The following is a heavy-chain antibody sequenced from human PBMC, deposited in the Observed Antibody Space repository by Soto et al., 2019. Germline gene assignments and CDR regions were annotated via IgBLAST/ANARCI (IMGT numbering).Heavy chain of an antibody. CDR2: ISAHNGNT. V-gene: IGHV1-18*01. CDR3: ARGRYGDY. J-gene: IGHJ4*02. D-gene: IGHD1-1*01. CDR1: GYAFTTYG. Sequence: QVHLVQSGAEVKKPGASVKVSCKGSGYAFTTYGITWVRQAPGQGLEWMGWISAHNGNTNYAPKVQGRVTVTRDTSTRTAYMELSSLRSDDTAVYYCARGRYGDYWGQGALVTVSS.